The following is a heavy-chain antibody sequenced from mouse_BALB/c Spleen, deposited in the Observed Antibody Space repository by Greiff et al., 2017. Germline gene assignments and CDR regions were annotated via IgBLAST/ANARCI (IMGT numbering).Heavy chain of an antibody. J-gene: IGHJ4*01. V-gene: IGHV2-6-4*01. CDR2: IWGGGST. D-gene: IGHD2-14*01. CDR1: GFSLSRYS. CDR3: ARKEDYRYDGTYYYAMDY. Sequence: VKLVESGPGLVAPSQSLSITCTVSGFSLSRYSVHWVRQPPGKGLEWLGMIWGGGSTDYNSALKSRLSISKDNSKSQVFLKMNSLQTDDTAMYYCARKEDYRYDGTYYYAMDYWGQGTSVTVSS.